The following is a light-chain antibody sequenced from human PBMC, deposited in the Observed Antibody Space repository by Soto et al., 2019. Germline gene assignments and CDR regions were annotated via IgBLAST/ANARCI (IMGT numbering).Light chain of an antibody. V-gene: IGKV3D-15*01. CDR3: QQYNNWRT. J-gene: IGKJ1*01. CDR2: GAS. Sequence: EIVMTQSPATLSVSPGERATLSCRASQSVSSNLAWYQQKPGQAPRLLVYGASIRATGIPARFSGSGSGTEFTLTISSLQSGDFAVYYCQQYNNWRTFGQGT. CDR1: QSVSSN.